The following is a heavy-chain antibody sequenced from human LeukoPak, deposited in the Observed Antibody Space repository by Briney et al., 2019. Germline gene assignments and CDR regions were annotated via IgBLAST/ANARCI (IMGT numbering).Heavy chain of an antibody. J-gene: IGHJ4*02. CDR1: GFTLSTYW. Sequence: GGSLRLSCAASGFTLSTYWMNWVRQAPGKGLEWVASIKPDGSAKYYVDSVKGRFTTSKDNAKKSLCLQMNSLRVEDTAMYYCGRDPDYWGQGTLVTVSS. V-gene: IGHV3-7*01. CDR3: GRDPDY. CDR2: IKPDGSAK.